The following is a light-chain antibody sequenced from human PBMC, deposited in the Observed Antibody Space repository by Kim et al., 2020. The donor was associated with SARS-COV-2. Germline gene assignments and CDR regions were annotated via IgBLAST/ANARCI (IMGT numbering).Light chain of an antibody. J-gene: IGKJ4*01. CDR2: GAS. Sequence: LSPGERATLSCRASQSVGSNSLAWYQQKPGQAPRLLIYGASSRATGIPDRFSGSGSGTDFTLTISRLEPEDFAVYYCQQYGGSSTFGGGTKVDIK. CDR3: QQYGGSST. CDR1: QSVGSNS. V-gene: IGKV3-20*01.